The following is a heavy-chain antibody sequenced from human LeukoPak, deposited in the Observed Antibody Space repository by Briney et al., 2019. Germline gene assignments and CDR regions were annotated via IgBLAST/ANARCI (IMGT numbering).Heavy chain of an antibody. CDR2: IKQDGSEK. CDR1: GFTFSNYW. D-gene: IGHD3-10*01. V-gene: IGHV3-7*01. J-gene: IGHJ4*02. Sequence: GGSLRLSCAASGFTFSNYWMNWVRQAPGRGLEWVAIIKQDGSEKLYVDSVEGRFTISRDNAKNSLYLQMNSLRAEDTAVYYCARVQWAYGSGSYPDYWGQGTLVTVSS. CDR3: ARVQWAYGSGSYPDY.